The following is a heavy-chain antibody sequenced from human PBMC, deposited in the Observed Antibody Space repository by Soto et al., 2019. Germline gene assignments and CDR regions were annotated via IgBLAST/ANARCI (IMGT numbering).Heavy chain of an antibody. D-gene: IGHD4-17*01. CDR3: ARGDEMTAVTIFEY. Sequence: QVQLEQSGPEVKRPGTSVKVSCKAAGGAFGRYSVSWVRQSPGQGLEWIGGVIPVFNTSNYSLKFQGRVAIFADLSTNTVFMELSSLRSEDTALYYCARGDEMTAVTIFEYWGKGTLVTVSS. CDR2: VIPVFNTS. J-gene: IGHJ4*02. CDR1: GGAFGRYS. V-gene: IGHV1-69*01.